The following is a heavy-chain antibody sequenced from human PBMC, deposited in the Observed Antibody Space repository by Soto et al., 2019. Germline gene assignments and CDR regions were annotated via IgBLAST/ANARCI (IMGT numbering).Heavy chain of an antibody. Sequence: PGGSLRLSCTASGLTFSGYEMNWVRQAPGKGLEWVSSISGSGSSISYADSVRGRFIITRDNAENSLYLQMNSLSAEDTAVYYCATDRGSYSGYFYYAMGVWSQGTRVTVSS. D-gene: IGHD1-26*01. CDR3: ATDRGSYSGYFYYAMGV. J-gene: IGHJ6*02. V-gene: IGHV3-48*03. CDR2: ISGSGSSI. CDR1: GLTFSGYE.